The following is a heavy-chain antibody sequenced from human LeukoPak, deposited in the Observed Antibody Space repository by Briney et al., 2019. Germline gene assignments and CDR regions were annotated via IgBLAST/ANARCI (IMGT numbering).Heavy chain of an antibody. CDR3: ARGTDSAY. D-gene: IGHD4-11*01. V-gene: IGHV1-8*02. Sequence: ASVKVSCKASGYTFTRFDINWVRQAPGQGLEWMGWMIPKSGETAYAQKFQGRVTMTRNTAISTAYLVLTGLTSDDTAVYYCARGTDSAYWGQGTLVTVSS. J-gene: IGHJ4*02. CDR2: MIPKSGET. CDR1: GYTFTRFD.